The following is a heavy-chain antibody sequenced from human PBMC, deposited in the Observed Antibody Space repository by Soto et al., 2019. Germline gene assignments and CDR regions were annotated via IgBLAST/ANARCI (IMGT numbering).Heavy chain of an antibody. CDR1: VVSISSSSYY. CDR2: IYYSGST. V-gene: IGHV4-39*01. D-gene: IGHD6-6*01. J-gene: IGHJ4*02. CDR3: ARQSIAASLYYFDE. Sequence: SETLSLTCTFSVVSISSSSYYCGWIRQPPGKGLEWIGSIYYSGSTYYNPSLKSRVTISVDTSKNQFSLKLSSVTAADTAVYYCARQSIAASLYYFDEWGQGTLVTVS.